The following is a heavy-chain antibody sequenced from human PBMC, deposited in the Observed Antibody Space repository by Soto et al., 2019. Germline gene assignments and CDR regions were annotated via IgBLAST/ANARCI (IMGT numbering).Heavy chain of an antibody. V-gene: IGHV4-59*12. CDR2: IYYSGST. CDR1: GGSISSYY. CDR3: VRDGTKTLRDWFDP. J-gene: IGHJ5*02. Sequence: SETLSLTCTVSGGSISSYYWSWIRQPPGKGLEWIGYIYYSGSTNYNPSLKSRVMMSVDTSKKQFSLKLRSVTAADTAVYYCVRDGTKTLRDWFDPWGQGISVTVSS. D-gene: IGHD1-1*01.